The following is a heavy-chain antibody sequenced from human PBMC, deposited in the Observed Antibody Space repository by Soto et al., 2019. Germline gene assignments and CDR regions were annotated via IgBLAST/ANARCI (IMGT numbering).Heavy chain of an antibody. CDR1: GGFLSESY. J-gene: IGHJ5*02. CDR3: VRIRYQLPSSVLWLDP. V-gene: IGHV4-34*01. CDR2: INHVGGT. Sequence: ASDTLSLTCAAYGGFLSESYWTWIRQPRGKGLEWIGEINHVGGTNYNPSLKSRVTMSVDTSQNQFSLRLISVTAADTAMYFCVRIRYQLPSSVLWLDPWGQGTPVTVSS. D-gene: IGHD3-16*01.